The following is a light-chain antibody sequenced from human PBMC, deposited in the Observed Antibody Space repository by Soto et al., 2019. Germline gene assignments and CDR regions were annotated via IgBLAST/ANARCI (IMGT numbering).Light chain of an antibody. CDR3: QQYAYPPWT. V-gene: IGKV3-20*01. CDR2: GAS. Sequence: DTVLTQSPGTLSLSPGERATLSCRASQSVTSTYLAWYQHRPGQAPRLLIYGASTRATGIPDRFSGRGSGTHFTLTISRLEPEDFAVYYCQQYAYPPWTFGHGTKVEIK. CDR1: QSVTSTY. J-gene: IGKJ1*01.